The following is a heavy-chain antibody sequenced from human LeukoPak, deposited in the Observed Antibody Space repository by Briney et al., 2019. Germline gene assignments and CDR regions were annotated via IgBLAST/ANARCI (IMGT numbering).Heavy chain of an antibody. Sequence: PGGSLRLSCAASGFTFNNYIMNWVRQAPGKGLEWVSSISSSSSYIYYADSVKGRFTISRDNAKNTLYLQMSSLRVEDTAVYYCARKGAAGFDYWGQGTLVTVSS. CDR3: ARKGAAGFDY. V-gene: IGHV3-21*01. D-gene: IGHD6-25*01. J-gene: IGHJ4*02. CDR1: GFTFNNYI. CDR2: ISSSSSYI.